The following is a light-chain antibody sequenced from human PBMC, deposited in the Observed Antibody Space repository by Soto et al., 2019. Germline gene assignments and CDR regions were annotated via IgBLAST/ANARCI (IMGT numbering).Light chain of an antibody. Sequence: QSALTQPASVSGSPGQSITISCTGTSSDVGSYNLVSWYQQHPGKAPKVMIYEVSKRPSGVSSRFSGSKSGNTASLTISGLQAEDEADYYCCSYAGSYTWVFGGGTKVTV. CDR3: CSYAGSYTWV. J-gene: IGLJ2*01. CDR1: SSDVGSYNL. V-gene: IGLV2-23*02. CDR2: EVS.